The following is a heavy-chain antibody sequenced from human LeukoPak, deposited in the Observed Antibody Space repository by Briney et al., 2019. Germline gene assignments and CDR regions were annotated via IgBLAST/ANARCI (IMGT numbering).Heavy chain of an antibody. CDR3: ARDVLDYYDRSDYVT. J-gene: IGHJ4*02. V-gene: IGHV1-69*06. CDR2: IIPMFGAA. Sequence: GASVKVSCKDSGGTFSNYAISWVRRAPGQGLEWMGGIIPMFGAANYAQKFQGRVTIIADKSTSTAYMELSSLKSEDTAVYYCARDVLDYYDRSDYVTWGQGTLVTVSS. CDR1: GGTFSNYA. D-gene: IGHD3-22*01.